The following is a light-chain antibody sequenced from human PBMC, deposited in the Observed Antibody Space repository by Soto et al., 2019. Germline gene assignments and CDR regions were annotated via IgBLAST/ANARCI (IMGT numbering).Light chain of an antibody. J-gene: IGKJ1*01. Sequence: DIQMTQSPSSLSASVGDRVTISCRASQSISSYLNWYQQKPGKAPKLLIYAASILQSGVPSRFSGSGSGTDFTLTISSLQPGDFATYYCQQSHSPPLAFGQGTKVEIK. CDR3: QQSHSPPLA. V-gene: IGKV1-39*01. CDR1: QSISSY. CDR2: AAS.